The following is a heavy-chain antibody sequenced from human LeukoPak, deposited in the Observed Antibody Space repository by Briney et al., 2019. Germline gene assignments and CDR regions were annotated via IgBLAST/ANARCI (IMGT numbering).Heavy chain of an antibody. Sequence: PGGSLRLSCAASGFTFDDYAMHWVRQAPGKGLEWVSGISWNSGSIGYADSVKGRFTISRDNAKNSLYLQMNSLRAEDTALYYCAGYGDYLGYYGMDVWGQGTTVTVSS. D-gene: IGHD4-17*01. CDR1: GFTFDDYA. V-gene: IGHV3-9*01. CDR2: ISWNSGSI. J-gene: IGHJ6*02. CDR3: AGYGDYLGYYGMDV.